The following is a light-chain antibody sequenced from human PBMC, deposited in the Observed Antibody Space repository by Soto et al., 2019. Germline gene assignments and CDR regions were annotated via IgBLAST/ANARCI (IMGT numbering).Light chain of an antibody. CDR3: MQALQNPST. V-gene: IGKV2-28*01. CDR2: LGS. J-gene: IGKJ1*01. CDR1: QSLLHSNGYNY. Sequence: DIVMTQSPLSLPVTPGEPASISCRSSQSLLHSNGYNYLHWYLQKPGQSPQLLIYLGSNRASGVPDRFSGSGSGTDFTLKISRVEAEDVGVYYCMQALQNPSTFGQGTRWIS.